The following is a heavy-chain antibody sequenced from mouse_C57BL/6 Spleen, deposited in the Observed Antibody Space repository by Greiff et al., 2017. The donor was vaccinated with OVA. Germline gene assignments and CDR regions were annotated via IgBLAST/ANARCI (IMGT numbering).Heavy chain of an antibody. CDR3: AGSDDYDWSFDV. Sequence: DVKLVESGGGLVQPGGSLKLSCAASGFTFSSYAMSWVRQTPEKGLEWVGTISDGGSYTYYPDNVKGRFIISRDNAKNNLYLQISHLKSEDTAMYYCAGSDDYDWSFDVWGTGTTVTVSS. CDR1: GFTFSSYA. V-gene: IGHV5-4*03. J-gene: IGHJ1*03. CDR2: ISDGGSYT. D-gene: IGHD2-4*01.